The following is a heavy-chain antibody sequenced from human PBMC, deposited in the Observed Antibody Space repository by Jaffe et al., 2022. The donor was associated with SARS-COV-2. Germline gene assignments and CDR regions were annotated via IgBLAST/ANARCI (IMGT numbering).Heavy chain of an antibody. Sequence: EVQLAESGGGLVQPGGSLRLSCATSGFSFSYYWMSWVRQAPGKGLEWVANIKRDGSEVYYVDSVKGRFTVSRDNAQNSLHLQMNSLKTDDTGVYYCAKINDGDYAGNFQNWGLGTLVTVSS. CDR1: GFSFSYYW. J-gene: IGHJ1*01. CDR3: AKINDGDYAGNFQN. V-gene: IGHV3-7*03. D-gene: IGHD4-17*01. CDR2: IKRDGSEV.